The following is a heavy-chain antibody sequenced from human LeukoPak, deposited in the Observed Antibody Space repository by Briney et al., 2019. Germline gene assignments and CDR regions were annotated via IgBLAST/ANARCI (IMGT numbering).Heavy chain of an antibody. Sequence: QAGGSLRLSCAASGFTFSSYGMQWVRQAPGKGLEWVAFIRYDGSNKYYADSVKGRFTISGDNSKNTLYLQMNSLRAEDTAVYYCARDRCSSTSCYRHAFDIWGQGTMVTVSS. J-gene: IGHJ3*02. CDR3: ARDRCSSTSCYRHAFDI. D-gene: IGHD2-2*02. CDR1: GFTFSSYG. V-gene: IGHV3-30*02. CDR2: IRYDGSNK.